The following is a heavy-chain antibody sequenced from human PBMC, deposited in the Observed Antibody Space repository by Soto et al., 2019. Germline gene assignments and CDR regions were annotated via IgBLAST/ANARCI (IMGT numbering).Heavy chain of an antibody. CDR3: ARHGSGLRYFDWLLQELDY. J-gene: IGHJ4*02. CDR2: IYYSGST. V-gene: IGHV4-39*01. D-gene: IGHD3-9*01. Sequence: SETLSLTCTVSGGSISSSSYYWGWIRQPPGKGLEWIGSIYYSGSTYYNPSLKSRVTISVDTSKNQFSLKLSSVTAADTAVYYCARHGSGLRYFDWLLQELDYWGQGTLVTVSS. CDR1: GGSISSSSYY.